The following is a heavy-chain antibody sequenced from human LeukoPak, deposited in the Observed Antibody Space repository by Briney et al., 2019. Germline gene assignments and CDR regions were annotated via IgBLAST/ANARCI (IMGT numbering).Heavy chain of an antibody. CDR2: IWNDGSET. J-gene: IGHJ4*02. D-gene: IGHD1-26*01. CDR1: GFIFSNYG. CDR3: ARDYSLRSHFDY. V-gene: IGHV3-33*01. Sequence: TGGSLRLSCAASGFIFSNYGMHWVRQAPGKRLEWVAVIWNDGSETFHADSVKGRFRIARDNSKNTLYLQMNSLRAEDTAVYYCARDYSLRSHFDYWGQGTLVTVSS.